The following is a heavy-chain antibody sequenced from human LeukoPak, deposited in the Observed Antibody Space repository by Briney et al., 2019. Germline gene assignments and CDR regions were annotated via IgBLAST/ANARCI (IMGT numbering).Heavy chain of an antibody. Sequence: SETLSLTCTVSGGSISSSSYYWGWIRQPPGKGLEWIGSIYYSGSTYYNPSLKSRVTISVDTSKNQFSLKLSSVTAADTAVYYCARWRDDFWSGYYTGIDYWGQGTLVTVSP. V-gene: IGHV4-39*07. CDR1: GGSISSSSYY. CDR2: IYYSGST. J-gene: IGHJ4*02. D-gene: IGHD3-3*01. CDR3: ARWRDDFWSGYYTGIDY.